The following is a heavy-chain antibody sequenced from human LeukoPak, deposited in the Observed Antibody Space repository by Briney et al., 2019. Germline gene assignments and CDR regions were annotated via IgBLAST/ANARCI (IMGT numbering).Heavy chain of an antibody. CDR1: GGSISSYY. Sequence: SETLSLTCTVSGGSISSYYWSWIRQPPGKGLEWIGYIYYSGSTNYNPSLKSRVTISVDTSKNQFSLKLSSVTAADTAVYYCARDRYSNYPRIYYYMDVWGKGTTVTVSS. CDR2: IYYSGST. CDR3: ARDRYSNYPRIYYYMDV. V-gene: IGHV4-59*01. D-gene: IGHD4-11*01. J-gene: IGHJ6*03.